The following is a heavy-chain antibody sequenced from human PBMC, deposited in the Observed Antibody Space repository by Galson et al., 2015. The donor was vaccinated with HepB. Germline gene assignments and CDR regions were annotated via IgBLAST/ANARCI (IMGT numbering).Heavy chain of an antibody. Sequence: SVKVSCKAAGYIFTRYAMHWVRQAAGQRLEWMGWINAGNGNTKYSQKFQGRVTITRDTSASTAYMELGSLRSEDTAVYYCARAWYSESYWQPELDYWGQGTLVTVSS. CDR2: INAGNGNT. CDR3: ARAWYSESYWQPELDY. CDR1: GYIFTRYA. V-gene: IGHV1-3*01. D-gene: IGHD1-26*01. J-gene: IGHJ4*02.